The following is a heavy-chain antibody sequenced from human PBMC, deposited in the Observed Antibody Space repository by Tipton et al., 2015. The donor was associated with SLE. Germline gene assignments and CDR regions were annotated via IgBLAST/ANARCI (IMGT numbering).Heavy chain of an antibody. V-gene: IGHV1-18*01. D-gene: IGHD4-17*01. CDR1: GGTFTSYG. Sequence: QSGAEVKKPGSSVKVSCKASGGTFTSYGISWVRQAPGQGLEWMGWISAYNGNTNYAQKLQGRVTMTTDTSTSTAYMELRSLRSDDTAVYYCARETGEYGDSPLDSDYWGQGTLVTVSS. J-gene: IGHJ4*02. CDR3: ARETGEYGDSPLDSDY. CDR2: ISAYNGNT.